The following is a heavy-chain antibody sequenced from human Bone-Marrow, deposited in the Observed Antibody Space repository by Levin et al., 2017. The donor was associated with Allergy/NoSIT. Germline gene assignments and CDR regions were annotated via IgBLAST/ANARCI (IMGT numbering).Heavy chain of an antibody. J-gene: IGHJ4*02. CDR3: VHRPKRGSHDGSFDN. Sequence: VSGPTLVKPTQTLTLTCTFSGFSLSTSGVGVGWIRQPPGKALEWLALIYWDDDKRYSPSLKSRLTITKDTSKNQVVLTMTNMDPVDTGTYYCVHRPKRGSHDGSFDNWGQGTLVTVSS. D-gene: IGHD3-10*01. V-gene: IGHV2-5*02. CDR1: GFSLSTSGVG. CDR2: IYWDDDK.